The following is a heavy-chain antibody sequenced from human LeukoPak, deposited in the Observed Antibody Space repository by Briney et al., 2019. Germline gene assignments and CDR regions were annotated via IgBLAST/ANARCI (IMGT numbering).Heavy chain of an antibody. CDR3: AKGQEGYDFWSGYPGGSYYYYYGMDV. CDR1: GFTFSSYA. Sequence: GGSLRLSCAASGFTFSSYAMSWVRQAPGKGLEWVSAISGSGGSTYYADSVKGRFTISKDNSKNTLYLQMNSLRAEDTAVYYCAKGQEGYDFWSGYPGGSYYYYYGMDVWGQGTTVTVSS. V-gene: IGHV3-23*01. J-gene: IGHJ6*02. D-gene: IGHD3-3*01. CDR2: ISGSGGST.